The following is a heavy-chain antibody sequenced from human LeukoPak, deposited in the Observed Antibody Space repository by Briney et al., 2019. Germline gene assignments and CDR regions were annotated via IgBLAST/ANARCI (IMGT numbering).Heavy chain of an antibody. CDR3: ARGQFRAFGI. V-gene: IGHV4-59*01. D-gene: IGHD2-21*01. J-gene: IGHJ3*02. CDR1: GGSIGNYY. CDR2: ISYTGSS. Sequence: SETLSLTCTVSGGSIGNYYWSWIRQPPGKGLEWIGYISYTGSSNYNPSLKSRVTISVDTSEYQLSLKLSSVTAADTAVYFCARGQFRAFGIWGQGTTVTVSS.